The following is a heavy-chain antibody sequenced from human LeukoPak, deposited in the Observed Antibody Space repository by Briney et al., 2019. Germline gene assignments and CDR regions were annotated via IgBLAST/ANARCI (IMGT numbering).Heavy chain of an antibody. CDR3: ARDSIRFLDLPPSVY. D-gene: IGHD3-3*01. J-gene: IGHJ4*02. CDR1: GYTFTSYG. CDR2: ISAYNGNK. Sequence: GASVNVSCKASGYTFTSYGISWVRQPPGQGHEWVGGISAYNGNKNYAQKLQGRVTMTTDTSTSKAYMEMRILRSDDTAVYYCARDSIRFLDLPPSVYWGQGTLVTVSS. V-gene: IGHV1-18*01.